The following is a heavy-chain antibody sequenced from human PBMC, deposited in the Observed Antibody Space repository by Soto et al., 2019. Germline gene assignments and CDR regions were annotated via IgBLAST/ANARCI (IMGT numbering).Heavy chain of an antibody. CDR1: GFIFSDYY. J-gene: IGHJ4*02. D-gene: IGHD3-3*01. V-gene: IGHV3-11*01. Sequence: GGSLSLSCAASGFIFSDYYMSWIRQAPGKGLEWVSYISSSGSSIYYADSVKGRFAISRDNTKNSLYLQMNSLRAEDTTVYYCVRDEGFGDDYWGQGTPVTVSP. CDR3: VRDEGFGDDY. CDR2: ISSSGSSI.